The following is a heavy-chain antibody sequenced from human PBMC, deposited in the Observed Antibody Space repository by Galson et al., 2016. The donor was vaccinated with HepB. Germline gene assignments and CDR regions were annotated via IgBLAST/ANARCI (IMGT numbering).Heavy chain of an antibody. D-gene: IGHD3-10*01. Sequence: SLRLSCAASGFTFSNFAMTWVRQAPGKGLEWISGISGKGDSTYYADSVKGRFTVSRDNSKNTLHLHMNSLRVDDTAGYYCANLGSGSFRWYFYGMEVWGKGTTVTVPS. V-gene: IGHV3-23*01. J-gene: IGHJ6*04. CDR1: GFTFSNFA. CDR3: ANLGSGSFRWYFYGMEV. CDR2: ISGKGDST.